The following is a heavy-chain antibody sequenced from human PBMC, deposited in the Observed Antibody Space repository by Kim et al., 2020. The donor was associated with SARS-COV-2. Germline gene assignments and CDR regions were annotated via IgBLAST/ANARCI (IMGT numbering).Heavy chain of an antibody. D-gene: IGHD2-2*01. CDR2: ISGSGGST. CDR1: GFTFNSYA. Sequence: GGSLRLSCAASGFTFNSYAMSWVRQAPGKGLEWVSAISGSGGSTYYADSVKGRFTISRDNSKNTLYLQMNSLRAEDTAVYYCATPRGTSPVLEPFDYWGQGTLVTVSS. CDR3: ATPRGTSPVLEPFDY. V-gene: IGHV3-23*01. J-gene: IGHJ4*02.